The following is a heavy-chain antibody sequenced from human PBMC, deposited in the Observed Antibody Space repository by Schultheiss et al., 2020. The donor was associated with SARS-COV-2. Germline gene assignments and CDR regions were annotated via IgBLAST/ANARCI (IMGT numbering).Heavy chain of an antibody. CDR3: ARDKGHYYGSGSYFDY. V-gene: IGHV3-48*03. Sequence: GGSLRLSCAASGFTFSSYEMNWVRQAPGKGLEWVSYISSSGSTIYYADSVKGRFTISRDNAKNSLYLQMNSLRAEDTAVYYCARDKGHYYGSGSYFDYWGQGTLVTVSS. D-gene: IGHD3-10*01. CDR1: GFTFSSYE. CDR2: ISSSGSTI. J-gene: IGHJ4*02.